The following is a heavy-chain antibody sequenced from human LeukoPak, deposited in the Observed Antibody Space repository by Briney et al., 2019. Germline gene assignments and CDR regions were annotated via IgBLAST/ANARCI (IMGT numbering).Heavy chain of an antibody. J-gene: IGHJ4*02. D-gene: IGHD3-10*01. Sequence: SETLSLTCTVSGGSISSGGYYWSWIRQHPGKGLEWIGYIYYSGSTYYNPSLKSRVTISVATSKNQFSLKLRFVTAADTAVYYCAREGRMVRGVIPYFDYWGQGTLVTVSS. V-gene: IGHV4-31*03. CDR1: GGSISSGGYY. CDR2: IYYSGST. CDR3: AREGRMVRGVIPYFDY.